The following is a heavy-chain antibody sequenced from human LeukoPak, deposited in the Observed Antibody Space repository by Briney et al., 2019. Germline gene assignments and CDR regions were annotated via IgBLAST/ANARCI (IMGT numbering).Heavy chain of an antibody. CDR3: ARETGTHDSIPVFSY. Sequence: GGSLRLSCAGSGFTFNNYVMTWVRQAPGKGLEWVAAISGSGDKTYYADSVKGRFSVSRDNSGSTLYLQMDSLKDADTAVYFCARETGTHDSIPVFSYWGQGTLVTVSS. CDR2: ISGSGDKT. CDR1: GFTFNNYV. D-gene: IGHD3-10*01. J-gene: IGHJ4*02. V-gene: IGHV3-23*01.